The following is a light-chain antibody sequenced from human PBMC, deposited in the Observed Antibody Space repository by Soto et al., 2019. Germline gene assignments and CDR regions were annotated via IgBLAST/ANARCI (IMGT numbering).Light chain of an antibody. J-gene: IGKJ2*01. V-gene: IGKV3-20*01. Sequence: EIVLTQSPGTLSLSPGERATLSCRASQSVSSSYSAWYQQKPGQAPRLLIYGASSRATGIPDRFSGSGSGTDFTLTISRLEPEDFAVYYCQQYGSSPYSFGQRTKLEIK. CDR2: GAS. CDR1: QSVSSSY. CDR3: QQYGSSPYS.